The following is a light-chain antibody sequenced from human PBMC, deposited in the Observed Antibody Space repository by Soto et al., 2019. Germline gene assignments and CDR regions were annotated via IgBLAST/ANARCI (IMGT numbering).Light chain of an antibody. Sequence: EIVMTQFPATLSVSPGERATLSCRASQSVTSSYLAWYQQKPGQAPRLLIYGASSRATGIPDRFSGSGSGTDFTLTISRLEPEDCAVYYCQQYGSSPRFGQGTKV. CDR2: GAS. V-gene: IGKV3-20*01. CDR3: QQYGSSPR. J-gene: IGKJ1*01. CDR1: QSVTSSY.